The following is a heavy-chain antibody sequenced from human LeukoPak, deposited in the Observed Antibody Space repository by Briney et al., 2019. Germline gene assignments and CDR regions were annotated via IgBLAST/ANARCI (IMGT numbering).Heavy chain of an antibody. V-gene: IGHV4-30-2*01. D-gene: IGHD4-17*01. J-gene: IGHJ2*01. CDR2: IYHTGST. Sequence: SETLSLTCAVSGXSISSGGYSWSWVRQPPGKGLEWIGYIYHTGSTYSNPSLKSRITISVDTSKNQFSLKLSSVTAADTAVYYCARDYDYGDELGFFDLWGRGTLVTVSS. CDR1: GXSISSGGYS. CDR3: ARDYDYGDELGFFDL.